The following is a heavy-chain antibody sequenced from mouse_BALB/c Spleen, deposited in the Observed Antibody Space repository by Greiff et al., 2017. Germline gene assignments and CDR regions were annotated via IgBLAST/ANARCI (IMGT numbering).Heavy chain of an antibody. CDR2: IDPENGNT. V-gene: IGHV14-1*02. J-gene: IGHJ3*01. CDR3: ALIYGGYYEGFAY. CDR1: GFNIKDYY. Sequence: VQLQQSGAELVRPGALVKLSCKASGFNIKDYYMHWVKQRPEQGLEWIGWIDPENGNTIYDPKFQGKASITADTSSNTAYLQLSSLTSEDTAVYYCALIYGGYYEGFAYWGQGTLVTVSA. D-gene: IGHD2-3*01.